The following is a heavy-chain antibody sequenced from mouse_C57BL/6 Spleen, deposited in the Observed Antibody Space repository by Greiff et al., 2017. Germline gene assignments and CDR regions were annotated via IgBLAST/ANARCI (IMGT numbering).Heavy chain of an antibody. CDR2: IDPSDSYT. CDR3: ARYYGTDWYFDV. CDR1: GYTFTSYW. J-gene: IGHJ1*03. Sequence: VQLQQPGAELVMPGASVKLSCKASGYTFTSYWMHWVKQRPGQGLEWIGEIDPSDSYTNYYQKFKGKSTLTVDKSSSTAYMQLSSLTSEDSAVYYCARYYGTDWYFDVWGTGTTVTVSS. V-gene: IGHV1-69*01. D-gene: IGHD1-1*01.